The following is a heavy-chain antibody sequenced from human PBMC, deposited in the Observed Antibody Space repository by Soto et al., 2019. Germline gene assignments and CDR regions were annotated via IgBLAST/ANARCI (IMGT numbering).Heavy chain of an antibody. D-gene: IGHD2-15*01. CDR3: AKLVIGYCSGNTCDDY. CDR1: GFTFSYG. V-gene: IGHV3-30*18. J-gene: IGHJ4*02. CDR2: ISYGSSNK. Sequence: VQLLESGGGLIQPGGSLRLSCAASGFTFSYGIHWLRQAPRKGLEWVAYISYGSSNKLSGDSVTGRFTISRDNSKNTQFLQMNSLRAEDTAVYYCAKLVIGYCSGNTCDDYWGQGTLVAVSS.